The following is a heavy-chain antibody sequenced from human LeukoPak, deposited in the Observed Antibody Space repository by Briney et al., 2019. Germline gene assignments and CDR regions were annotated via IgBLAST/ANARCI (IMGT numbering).Heavy chain of an antibody. Sequence: PGGSLRLSCAASGFTFSSYSMDWVRQAPGKGLEWVSSISSSSSYIYYADSVKGRFTISRDNAKNSLYLQMNSLRAEDTAVYYCARDSNGITIFGVVNAFDPWGQGTLVTVSS. CDR1: GFTFSSYS. CDR3: ARDSNGITIFGVVNAFDP. CDR2: ISSSSSYI. V-gene: IGHV3-21*01. D-gene: IGHD3-3*01. J-gene: IGHJ5*02.